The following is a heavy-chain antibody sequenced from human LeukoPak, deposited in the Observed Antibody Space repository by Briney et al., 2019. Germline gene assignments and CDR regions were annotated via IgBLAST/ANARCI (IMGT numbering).Heavy chain of an antibody. CDR2: INAGNGNT. CDR1: GYTFTSYA. Sequence: ASVKVSCKASGYTFTSYAMHWVRQAPGQRLEWMGWINAGNGNTKYSQKFQGRVTIARDTSASTAYMELSSLRSEDTAVYYCARGLTGIAAAGTDYWGQGTLVTVSS. CDR3: ARGLTGIAAAGTDY. J-gene: IGHJ4*02. V-gene: IGHV1-3*01. D-gene: IGHD6-13*01.